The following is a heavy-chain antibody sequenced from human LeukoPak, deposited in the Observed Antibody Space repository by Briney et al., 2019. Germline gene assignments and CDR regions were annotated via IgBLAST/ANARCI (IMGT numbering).Heavy chain of an antibody. V-gene: IGHV3-7*01. J-gene: IGHJ6*03. CDR1: GFTFSSYW. CDR2: IKQDGSEK. Sequence: GGSLRLSCAASGFTFSSYWMSWVRQAPGKGREWVANIKQDGSEKYYVDSVKGRFTISRDNAKNSLYLQMNSLRAEDTAVYYCARVEAAAGLLYYYYYMDVWGKGTTVTVSS. D-gene: IGHD6-13*01. CDR3: ARVEAAAGLLYYYYYMDV.